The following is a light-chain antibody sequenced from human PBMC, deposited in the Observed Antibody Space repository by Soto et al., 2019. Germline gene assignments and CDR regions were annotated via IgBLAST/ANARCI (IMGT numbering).Light chain of an antibody. CDR3: ETWDSNVWV. V-gene: IGLV4-60*03. Sequence: QPVLTQSSSASASLGSSVKLTCTLSSGHGNYMIAWHQQQPGRAPRYLMKLESSGSYNKGSGVPDRFLGSSSGADRYLTISNLQSEDEADYYCETWDSNVWVFGGGTQLTVL. J-gene: IGLJ3*02. CDR1: SGHGNYM. CDR2: LESSGSY.